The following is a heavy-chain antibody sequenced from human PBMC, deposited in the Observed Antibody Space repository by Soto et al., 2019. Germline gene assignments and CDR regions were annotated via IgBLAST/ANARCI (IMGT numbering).Heavy chain of an antibody. J-gene: IGHJ4*02. V-gene: IGHV1-8*01. CDR1: GYTFTSYD. CDR2: MNPNSGNT. Sequence: GASVKVSCKASGYTFTSYDINWVRQATGQGLEWMGWMNPNSGNTGYAQKFQGRVTMTRNTSISTAYMELSSLRPEDTAVYYCARGRGYCSGGSCYGDYWGQGTLVTVSS. CDR3: ARGRGYCSGGSCYGDY. D-gene: IGHD2-15*01.